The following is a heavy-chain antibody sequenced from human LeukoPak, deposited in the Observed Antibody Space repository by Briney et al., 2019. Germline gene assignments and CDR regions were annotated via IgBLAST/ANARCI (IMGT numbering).Heavy chain of an antibody. CDR3: ATLYSSSWDEGVVDY. V-gene: IGHV1-24*01. CDR2: FDPEDGET. J-gene: IGHJ4*02. D-gene: IGHD6-13*01. Sequence: GASVKVSCKVSGYTLTELSMHWVRQAPGKGLEWMGGFDPEDGETIYAQKFQGRVTMTEDTSTDTAYMELSSLRSEDTAVYYCATLYSSSWDEGVVDYWGQGTLVTVSS. CDR1: GYTLTELS.